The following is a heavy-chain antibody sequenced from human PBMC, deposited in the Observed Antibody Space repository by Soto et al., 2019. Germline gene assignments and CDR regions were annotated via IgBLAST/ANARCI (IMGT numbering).Heavy chain of an antibody. CDR3: ARRGDGYNALGY. Sequence: SETLSLTCTVSGGSISSSSYYWGWIRQPPGKGLEWIGSIYYSGSTYYNPSLKSRVTISVDTSKNQFSLKLSSVTAADTAVYYCARRGDGYNALGYWGQGTLVTVSS. CDR2: IYYSGST. V-gene: IGHV4-39*01. D-gene: IGHD5-12*01. CDR1: GGSISSSSYY. J-gene: IGHJ4*02.